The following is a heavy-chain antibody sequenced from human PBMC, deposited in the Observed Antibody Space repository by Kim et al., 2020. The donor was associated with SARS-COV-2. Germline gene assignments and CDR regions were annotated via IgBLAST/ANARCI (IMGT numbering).Heavy chain of an antibody. D-gene: IGHD2-2*01. CDR1: GFTFSSYS. Sequence: GGSLRLSCAASGFTFSSYSMNWVRQAPGKGLEWVSSISSSSSYIYYADSVKGRFTISRDNAKNSLYLQMNSLRAEDTAVYYCARDEGCSSTSCYVGYYYYYYGMDGWGQGTTVTVSS. CDR2: ISSSSSYI. V-gene: IGHV3-21*01. CDR3: ARDEGCSSTSCYVGYYYYYYGMDG. J-gene: IGHJ6*02.